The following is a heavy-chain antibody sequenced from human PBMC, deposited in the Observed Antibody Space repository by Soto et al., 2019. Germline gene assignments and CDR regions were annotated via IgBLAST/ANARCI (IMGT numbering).Heavy chain of an antibody. Sequence: PGGSLRLSCAASGFTFSSYAMHWVRQAPGKGLEWVAVISYDGSNKYYADSVKGRFTISRDNSKNTLYLQMNSLRAEDTAVYYCASPLIVGASRAFDYWGQGTLVTVSS. CDR1: GFTFSSYA. J-gene: IGHJ4*02. CDR3: ASPLIVGASRAFDY. D-gene: IGHD1-26*01. CDR2: ISYDGSNK. V-gene: IGHV3-30-3*01.